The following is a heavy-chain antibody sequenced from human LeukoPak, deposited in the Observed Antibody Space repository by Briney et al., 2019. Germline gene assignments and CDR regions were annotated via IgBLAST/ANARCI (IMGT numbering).Heavy chain of an antibody. D-gene: IGHD3-22*01. V-gene: IGHV3-33*06. CDR2: IWYDGSNK. CDR1: GFTFSSYG. Sequence: QAGGSLRLSCAASGFTFSSYGMHWVRQAPGKGLEWVAVIWYDGSNKYYADSVKGRFTISRDYSKNTLYLQMNSLRAEDTAVYYCAKGIYDSSGYWTTFDYWGQGTLVTVSS. CDR3: AKGIYDSSGYWTTFDY. J-gene: IGHJ4*02.